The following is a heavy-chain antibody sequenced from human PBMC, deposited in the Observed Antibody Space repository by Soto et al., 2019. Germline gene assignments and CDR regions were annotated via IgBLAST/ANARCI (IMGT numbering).Heavy chain of an antibody. J-gene: IGHJ1*01. CDR1: GFTFRSYV. D-gene: IGHD3-16*01. CDR3: ARWGTTGGLDV. CDR2: KSYDGSDK. Sequence: QVQLVESGGGVVQPGTSLRVSCVGSGFTFRSYVIHWVRQAPGKGLEWVALKSYDGSDKYDGDSVRGRFTISRDNSRNTVDLQMDSLRSEDTALYYCARWGTTGGLDVWGQGTLVSVSS. V-gene: IGHV3-30*19.